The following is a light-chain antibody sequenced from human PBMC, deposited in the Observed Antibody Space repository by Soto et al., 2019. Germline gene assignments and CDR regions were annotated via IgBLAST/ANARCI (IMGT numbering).Light chain of an antibody. V-gene: IGLV2-11*01. Sequence: QSALTQPRSVSGSPGQSVTISCTGTSNDIGTYNYVSWYQKHPGKAPKLIIYDVSKRPSGVPDRFSGSKSANTASLTISGLQAEDESDYYCCSYAGSYTFVVFGGGTKLTVL. CDR3: CSYAGSYTFVV. CDR2: DVS. CDR1: SNDIGTYNY. J-gene: IGLJ2*01.